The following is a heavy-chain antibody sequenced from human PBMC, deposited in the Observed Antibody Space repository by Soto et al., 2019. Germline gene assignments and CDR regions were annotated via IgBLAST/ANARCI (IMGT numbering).Heavy chain of an antibody. CDR2: ISAYNGHT. V-gene: IGHV1-18*01. Sequence: QVQLVQSGAEVKKPGASVKVSCKASGYTFTSYGISWVRQAPGQGLEWMGWISAYNGHTNYAQKLQGRVTMTTDTSTSTAYMELRSLRSDDTAVYYCARDATYYDFWSGSRRWFDPWGQGTLVTVSS. CDR3: ARDATYYDFWSGSRRWFDP. J-gene: IGHJ5*02. CDR1: GYTFTSYG. D-gene: IGHD3-3*01.